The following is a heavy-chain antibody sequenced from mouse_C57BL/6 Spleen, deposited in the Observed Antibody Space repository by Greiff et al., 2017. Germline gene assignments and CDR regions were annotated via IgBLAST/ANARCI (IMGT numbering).Heavy chain of an antibody. CDR2: INPNNGGT. Sequence: EVKLVESGPELVKPGASVKIPCKASGYTFTDYNMDWVKQSHGKSLEWIGDINPNNGGTIYNQKFKGKATLTVDKSSSTAYMELRSLTSEDTAVYYCARPGTNAMDYWGQGTSVTVSS. D-gene: IGHD4-1*01. V-gene: IGHV1-18*01. CDR1: GYTFTDYN. J-gene: IGHJ4*01. CDR3: ARPGTNAMDY.